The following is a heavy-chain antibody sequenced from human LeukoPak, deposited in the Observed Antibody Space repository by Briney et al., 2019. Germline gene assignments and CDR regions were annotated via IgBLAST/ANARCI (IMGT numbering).Heavy chain of an antibody. CDR2: VYSDGST. Sequence: PGGSLRLSCAASGFTVSNNWMNSVCQAPGKGLEWGSLVYSDGSTYYADSATGRFTISRDHSKNTLYLQINSLRAEDRAVYYCARDHSAVRANTYAWGQGTLVTVSS. D-gene: IGHD2-2*01. CDR1: GFTVSNNW. V-gene: IGHV3-66*01. CDR3: ARDHSAVRANTYA. J-gene: IGHJ5*02.